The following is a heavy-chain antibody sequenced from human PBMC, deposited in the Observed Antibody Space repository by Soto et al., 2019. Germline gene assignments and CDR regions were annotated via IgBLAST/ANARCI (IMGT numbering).Heavy chain of an antibody. J-gene: IGHJ4*02. CDR3: ARGIIGYDHYFNT. CDR2: INWNNNSL. D-gene: IGHD5-12*01. Sequence: EVQLVESGGGVVRPGGSLRLSCAASGFNFDAYGMSWVRQVPGKGLEWVSGINWNNNSLGYADSVRCRFTDSRDNLQNSLYLEMTSLRAEDTAFYYCARGIIGYDHYFNTWGQGTLVTVSS. CDR1: GFNFDAYG. V-gene: IGHV3-20*04.